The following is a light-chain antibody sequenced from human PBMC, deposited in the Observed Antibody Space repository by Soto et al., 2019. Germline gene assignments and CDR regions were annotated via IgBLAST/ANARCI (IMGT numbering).Light chain of an antibody. Sequence: QSALTQPASVSGSPGQSITISCTGTSSDVGGYNYVSWYQQYPGKAPKLMIYDVSNRPSEVSNRFSGSKSDNTASLIISGLQAEDEADYCCSSYTSSNTLVFGGGTKLTVL. CDR2: DVS. CDR1: SSDVGGYNY. V-gene: IGLV2-14*01. J-gene: IGLJ2*01. CDR3: SSYTSSNTLV.